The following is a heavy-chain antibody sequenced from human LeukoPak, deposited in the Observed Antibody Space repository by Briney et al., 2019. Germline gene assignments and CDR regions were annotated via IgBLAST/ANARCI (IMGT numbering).Heavy chain of an antibody. CDR3: ARECSSSCPRGLDV. CDR2: IYTSGIT. J-gene: IGHJ6*02. Sequence: SETLSLTCTVSGGSISSYFWTWIRQPAGKGPEWIGRIYTSGITNYNPSLKSRLTMSVDTSKNQFSLNLSSVTAADTAVYYCARECSSSCPRGLDVWGQGTTVTVSS. CDR1: GGSISSYF. V-gene: IGHV4-4*07. D-gene: IGHD2-2*01.